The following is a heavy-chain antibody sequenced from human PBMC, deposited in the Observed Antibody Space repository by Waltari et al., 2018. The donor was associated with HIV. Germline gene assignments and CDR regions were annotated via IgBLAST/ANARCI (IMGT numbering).Heavy chain of an antibody. V-gene: IGHV4-34*01. J-gene: IGHJ4*02. CDR3: ARHLRAARPPSLYYFDY. Sequence: PPGKGLEWIGEINHSGSTNYNPSLKSRVTISVDTSKNQFSLKLSSVTAADTAVYYCARHLRAARPPSLYYFDYWGQGTLVTVSS. CDR2: INHSGST. D-gene: IGHD6-6*01.